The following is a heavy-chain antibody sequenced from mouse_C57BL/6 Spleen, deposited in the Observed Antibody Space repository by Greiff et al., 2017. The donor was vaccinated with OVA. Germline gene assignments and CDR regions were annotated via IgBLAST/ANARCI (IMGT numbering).Heavy chain of an antibody. CDR1: GYSITSGYY. J-gene: IGHJ1*03. CDR3: ARVPYYYGSSYDWYFDV. D-gene: IGHD1-1*01. CDR2: ISYDGSN. Sequence: EVKLVESGPGLVKPSQSLSLTCSVTGYSITSGYYWNWIRQFPGNKLEWMGYISYDGSNNYNPSLKNRISITRDTSKNQFFLKLNSVTTEDTATYYCARVPYYYGSSYDWYFDVWGTGTTVTVSS. V-gene: IGHV3-6*01.